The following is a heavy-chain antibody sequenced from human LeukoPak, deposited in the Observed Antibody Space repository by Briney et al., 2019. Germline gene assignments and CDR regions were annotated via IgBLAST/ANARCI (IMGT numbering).Heavy chain of an antibody. CDR1: GYTFTSYA. CDR2: INTNTGNP. J-gene: IGHJ4*02. CDR3: ARQTTMVRGVIPIDY. V-gene: IGHV7-4-1*02. Sequence: GASVKVSCKASGYTFTSYAMNWVRQAPGQGLERMGWINTNTGNPTYAQGFTGRFVFSLDTSVSTAYLQISSLKAEDTAVYYCARQTTMVRGVIPIDYWGQGTLVTVSS. D-gene: IGHD3-10*01.